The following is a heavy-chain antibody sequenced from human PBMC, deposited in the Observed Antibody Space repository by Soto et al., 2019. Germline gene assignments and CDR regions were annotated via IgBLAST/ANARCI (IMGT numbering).Heavy chain of an antibody. V-gene: IGHV3-30*18. J-gene: IGHJ6*02. CDR2: ISYDGSNK. CDR1: GFTFSSYG. D-gene: IGHD3-10*01. CDR3: AKDLDAAVIRGVMGYYYYYGMDV. Sequence: GGSLRLSCAASGFTFSSYGMHWVRQAPGKGLEWVAVISYDGSNKYYADSVKGRFTISRDNSKNTLYLQMNSLRAEDTAVYYCAKDLDAAVIRGVMGYYYYYGMDVWGQGTTVTVSS.